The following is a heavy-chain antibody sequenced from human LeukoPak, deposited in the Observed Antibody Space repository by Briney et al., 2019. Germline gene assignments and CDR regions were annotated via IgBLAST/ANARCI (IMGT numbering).Heavy chain of an antibody. CDR2: IYYSGST. D-gene: IGHD3-22*01. V-gene: IGHV4-59*01. Sequence: SETLSLTCTVSGGSISSYYWSWIRQPPGKGLEWIGYIYYSGSTNYNPSLKSRVTISVDTSKSQFSLKLSSVTAADTAVYYCARGITMIVGAFDPWGQGTLVTVSS. J-gene: IGHJ5*02. CDR1: GGSISSYY. CDR3: ARGITMIVGAFDP.